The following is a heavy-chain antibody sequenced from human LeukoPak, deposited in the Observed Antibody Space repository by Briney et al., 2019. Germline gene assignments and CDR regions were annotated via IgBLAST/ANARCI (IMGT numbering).Heavy chain of an antibody. D-gene: IGHD6-13*01. V-gene: IGHV1-2*02. CDR2: INPNSGGT. CDR3: ARGGAFSSSWYLDY. Sequence: AAVRVSSKASGYTFTVYYMHWVRQAPGEGGWRMGWINPNSGGTNYAQKFQGRVTMTRDTSISTAYMELSRLRSDDTAVYYCARGGAFSSSWYLDYWGQGTLVTVSS. J-gene: IGHJ4*02. CDR1: GYTFTVYY.